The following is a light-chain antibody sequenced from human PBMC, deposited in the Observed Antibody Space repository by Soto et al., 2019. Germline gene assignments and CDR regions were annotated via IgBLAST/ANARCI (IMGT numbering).Light chain of an antibody. CDR2: EDT. V-gene: IGLV6-57*04. CDR3: QSYNRGVRGV. Sequence: NFMLTQPPSLSESPGKTVTISCTRSSGSIAGNYVQWFQQRPGRAPTTVIYEDTQRPSGVPDRFSGSLDRSSNSASLTISGLKTEDAADYYCQSYNRGVRGVFGGGTKLTVL. CDR1: SGSIAGNY. J-gene: IGLJ3*02.